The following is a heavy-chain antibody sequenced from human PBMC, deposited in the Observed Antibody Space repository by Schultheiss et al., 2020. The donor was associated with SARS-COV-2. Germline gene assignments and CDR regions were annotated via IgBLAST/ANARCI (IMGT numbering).Heavy chain of an antibody. D-gene: IGHD2-2*01. CDR3: ARIVPGSYFDY. J-gene: IGHJ4*02. CDR2: MYSDGST. CDR1: GYSISSGYY. Sequence: SETLSLTCAVSGYSISSGYYWSWIRQPPGKGLEWIGRMYSDGSTNYNPSLKSRVTLSIDTSTNQFSLRLSSVTAADTAVYYCARIVPGSYFDYWGQGTLVTVSS. V-gene: IGHV4-38-2*01.